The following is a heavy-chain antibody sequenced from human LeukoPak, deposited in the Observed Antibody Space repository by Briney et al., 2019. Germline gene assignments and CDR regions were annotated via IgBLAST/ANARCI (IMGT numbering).Heavy chain of an antibody. CDR1: GGSISSGSYY. D-gene: IGHD5-18*01. Sequence: SQTLSLTCTISGGSISSGSYYWSWIRQPAGKGLEWIGRIYTSGSTNYNPSLKSRVTISVDTSKNQFSLKLSSVTAADTAVYYCARGGYSYGSFTGYYMDVWGKGTTVTISS. CDR2: IYTSGST. V-gene: IGHV4-61*02. CDR3: ARGGYSYGSFTGYYMDV. J-gene: IGHJ6*03.